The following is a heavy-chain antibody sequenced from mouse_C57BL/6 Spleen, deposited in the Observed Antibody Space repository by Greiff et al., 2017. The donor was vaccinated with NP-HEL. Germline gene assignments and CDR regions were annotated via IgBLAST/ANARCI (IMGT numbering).Heavy chain of an antibody. CDR1: GYTFTSYW. CDR3: ARGILRSPFDY. CDR2: IDSSDSYT. D-gene: IGHD1-1*01. V-gene: IGHV1-69*01. Sequence: QVQLQQPGAELVMPGASVKLSCKASGYTFTSYWMHWVKQRPGQGLEWIGEIDSSDSYTNYNQKFKGKSTLTVDKSSSTAYMQLSSLTSEDSAVYYCARGILRSPFDYWGQGTTLTVSS. J-gene: IGHJ2*01.